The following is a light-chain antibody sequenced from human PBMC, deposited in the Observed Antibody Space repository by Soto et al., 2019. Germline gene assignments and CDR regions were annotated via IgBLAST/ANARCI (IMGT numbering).Light chain of an antibody. CDR1: SSNIGAGYD. V-gene: IGLV1-40*01. CDR3: QSYDSSLSGSNWV. CDR2: GNS. Sequence: QPVLTQPPSVSGAPGQRVTISSTGSSSNIGAGYDVHWYQQLPGTAPKLLIYGNSNRPSGVPDRFSGSKSGTSASLAITGLQAEDEADYYCQSYDSSLSGSNWVFGGGTKLTVL. J-gene: IGLJ3*02.